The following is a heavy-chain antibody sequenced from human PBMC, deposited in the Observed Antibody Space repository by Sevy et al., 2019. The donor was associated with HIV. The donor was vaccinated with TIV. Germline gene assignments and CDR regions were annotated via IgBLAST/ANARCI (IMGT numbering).Heavy chain of an antibody. Sequence: GGSLILSCAASGFTFSDYYINWIRQAPGKGLEWVSYISGSSSYTNYADSVKGRFTISRDNAKNSLYLQMNSLRAEDTAVYYCARVGCSISSCPKGDAFDIWGQGTMVTVSS. J-gene: IGHJ3*02. CDR2: ISGSSSYT. D-gene: IGHD2-2*01. CDR3: ARVGCSISSCPKGDAFDI. V-gene: IGHV3-11*06. CDR1: GFTFSDYY.